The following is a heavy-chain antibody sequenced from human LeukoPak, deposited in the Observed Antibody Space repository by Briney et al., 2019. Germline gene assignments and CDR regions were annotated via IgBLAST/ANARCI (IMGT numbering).Heavy chain of an antibody. V-gene: IGHV3-33*01. CDR1: GFTFSSYG. D-gene: IGHD1-26*01. Sequence: PGGSLRLSCAASGFTFSSYGMHWVRQAPGKGLEWVAVIWYDGSNKYYADSVKGRFTISRDNSKNTLYLQMNSLRSDDTAVYYCARGEEQVGASRWWVAFDIWGQGTMVTVSS. J-gene: IGHJ3*02. CDR2: IWYDGSNK. CDR3: ARGEEQVGASRWWVAFDI.